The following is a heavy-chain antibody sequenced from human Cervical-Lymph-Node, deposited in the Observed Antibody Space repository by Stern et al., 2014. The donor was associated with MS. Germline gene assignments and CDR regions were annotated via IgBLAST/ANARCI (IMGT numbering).Heavy chain of an antibody. D-gene: IGHD2-21*02. CDR3: ATPAAVTVGSMDV. J-gene: IGHJ6*02. V-gene: IGHV1-69*01. CDR2: IIPIFDTP. CDR1: GGTFSSHA. Sequence: QLVQSGAEVMKPGSSVKVSCKASGGTFSSHAINWVRQAPGQGLEWVGGIIPIFDTPNYARKFKGRVTITADESTKTAHLELSSLRSDDTAVYYCATPAAVTVGSMDVWGQGTTVIVS.